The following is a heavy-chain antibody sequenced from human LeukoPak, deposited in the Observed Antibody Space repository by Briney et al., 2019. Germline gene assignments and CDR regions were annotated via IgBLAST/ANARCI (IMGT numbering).Heavy chain of an antibody. CDR3: MRVGYGSGNPPGGFDI. CDR1: GGSISRYY. V-gene: IGHV4-59*01. CDR2: IYYSGST. Sequence: SETLPLTCTISGGSISRYYWSWIRQPPGKGLGWIGYIYYSGSTKYNPSLKSRVTISLDTSKNQFSLKLSSVTAADTAVYYCMRVGYGSGNPPGGFDIWGQGTMVTVSS. J-gene: IGHJ3*02. D-gene: IGHD3-10*01.